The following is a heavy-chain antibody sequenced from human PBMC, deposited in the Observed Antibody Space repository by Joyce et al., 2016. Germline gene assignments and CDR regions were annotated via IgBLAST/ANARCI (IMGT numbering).Heavy chain of an antibody. CDR3: TRDLSTGQPGGFDY. CDR1: EFSFSRYS. Sequence: EVQLVESGGGLVKPGESLRLSCAASEFSFSRYSMNWVRQAPGRGLEWVSTISRHSIYIYYADSVNGRFTISRDNAKNSVYLQMTGLRAEDTAVYYCTRDLSTGQPGGFDYWGLGTLVTVSS. CDR2: ISRHSIYI. J-gene: IGHJ4*02. V-gene: IGHV3-21*06. D-gene: IGHD1-14*01.